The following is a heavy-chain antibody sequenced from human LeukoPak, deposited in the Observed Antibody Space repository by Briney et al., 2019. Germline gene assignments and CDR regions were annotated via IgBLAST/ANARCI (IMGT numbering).Heavy chain of an antibody. CDR2: INHSGST. Sequence: SETLSLTCAVYGGSFSGCYWSWIRQPPGKGLEWIGEINHSGSTNYNPSLKSRVTISVDTSKNQFSLKLSSVTAADTAVYYCARGLAAGDFDYWGQGTLVTVSS. CDR3: ARGLAAGDFDY. V-gene: IGHV4-34*01. D-gene: IGHD6-13*01. J-gene: IGHJ4*02. CDR1: GGSFSGCY.